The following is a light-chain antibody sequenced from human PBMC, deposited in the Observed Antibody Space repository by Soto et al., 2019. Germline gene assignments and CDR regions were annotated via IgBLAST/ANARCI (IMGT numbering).Light chain of an antibody. CDR1: DIRGDSDDGNTY. Sequence: DIVMTQTPLSLPVTPAEPSSVSFVSIDIRGDSDDGNTYLDWYLQKPGQSPPLLIYGASIRATGVPDRFSGSGSGTEFALTISGLQADDLAVYYCHQYHMWPSWTFGQGTKVDIK. CDR3: HQYHMWPSWT. V-gene: IGKV2-40*01. J-gene: IGKJ1*01. CDR2: GAS.